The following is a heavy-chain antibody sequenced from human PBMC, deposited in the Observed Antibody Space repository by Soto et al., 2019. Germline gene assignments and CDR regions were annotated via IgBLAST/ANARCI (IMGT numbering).Heavy chain of an antibody. D-gene: IGHD5-18*01. CDR3: TRYSYGASEY. J-gene: IGHJ4*02. V-gene: IGHV3-15*01. CDR2: IKSKTDGGTT. Sequence: EVQLVESGGGLVKPGGPLRLSCAASGFTVSNAWMSWVRQAPGKGLEWVGRIKSKTDGGTTEYDAPVKGRFTISRDDSKNTLYLQMNSLKTEDTAVYYCTRYSYGASEYWGQGTLVTVSS. CDR1: GFTVSNAW.